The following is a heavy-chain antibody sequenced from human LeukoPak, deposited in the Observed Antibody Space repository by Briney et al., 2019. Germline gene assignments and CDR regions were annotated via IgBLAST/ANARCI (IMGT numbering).Heavy chain of an antibody. V-gene: IGHV3-74*01. CDR1: GFTFSDYY. J-gene: IGHJ4*02. CDR2: INTDGTST. Sequence: PGGSLRLSCAASGFTFSDYYMSWIRQAPGKGLEWVSRINTDGTSTIYADSVRGRFTISRDNAKNTVYLQMNSLRAEDTAVYYCARGSVGPDCWGQGTLVTVSS. CDR3: ARGSVGPDC. D-gene: IGHD1-26*01.